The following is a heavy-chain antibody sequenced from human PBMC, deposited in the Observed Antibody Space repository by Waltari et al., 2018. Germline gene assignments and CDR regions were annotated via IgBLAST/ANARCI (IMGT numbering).Heavy chain of an antibody. CDR2: IDPEDDET. D-gene: IGHD3-22*01. CDR1: GYNFVDQY. Sequence: EVQLVQSGPEVREPGTSVKISCKTSGYNFVDQYLHWVKQSPGKGPEWVGLIDPEDDETIYPDRFRGRVIMSADTSTDTAYLEIETLRSEDTAIYYCATDVSPKNVVTRPVESWGQGTLVTVSS. J-gene: IGHJ1*01. CDR3: ATDVSPKNVVTRPVES. V-gene: IGHV1-69-2*01.